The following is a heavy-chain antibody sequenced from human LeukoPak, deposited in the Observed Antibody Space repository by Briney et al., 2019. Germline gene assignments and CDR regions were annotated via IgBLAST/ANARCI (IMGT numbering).Heavy chain of an antibody. J-gene: IGHJ6*02. CDR2: ISSSISYI. CDR1: GFTFSSYS. V-gene: IGHV3-21*01. Sequence: GGSLRLSCAASGFTFSSYSMNWVRQAPGKGLEWVSSISSSISYIYYADSVKGRFTISRDNAKNSLYLQMNSLRAEDTAVYYCARAGGGSRFPYYYYGMDVWGQGTTVTVSS. CDR3: ARAGGGSRFPYYYYGMDV. D-gene: IGHD2-15*01.